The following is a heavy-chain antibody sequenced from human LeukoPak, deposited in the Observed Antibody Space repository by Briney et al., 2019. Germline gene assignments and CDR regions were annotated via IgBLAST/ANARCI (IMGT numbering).Heavy chain of an antibody. CDR1: GFTFSSYS. J-gene: IGHJ4*02. V-gene: IGHV3-21*01. D-gene: IGHD3-22*01. Sequence: GGSLRLSCAASGFTFSSYSMNWVRQAPGKGLEWVSSISSSSSYIYYADSVKGRFTISRDNAKNSLYLQVNSLRAEDTAVYYCASMNYYDSSGYPAYWGQGTLVTVSS. CDR2: ISSSSSYI. CDR3: ASMNYYDSSGYPAY.